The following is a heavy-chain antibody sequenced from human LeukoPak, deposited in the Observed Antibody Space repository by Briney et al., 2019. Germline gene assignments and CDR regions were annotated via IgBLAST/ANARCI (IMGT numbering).Heavy chain of an antibody. V-gene: IGHV1-69*04. Sequence: ASVKVSCKASGGTFSSYAISWVRQAPGQGLEWMGRIIPILGIANYAQKFQGRVTITADKSTSTAYMELSSLRSEDTAVYYCARAVGYSSGWDYWGQGTLVTVSS. CDR2: IIPILGIA. D-gene: IGHD6-19*01. J-gene: IGHJ4*02. CDR1: GGTFSSYA. CDR3: ARAVGYSSGWDY.